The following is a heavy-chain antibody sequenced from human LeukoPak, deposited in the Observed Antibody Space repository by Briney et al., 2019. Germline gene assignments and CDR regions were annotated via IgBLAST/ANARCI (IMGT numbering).Heavy chain of an antibody. CDR1: GFTFSSYG. V-gene: IGHV3-30*02. J-gene: IGHJ4*02. D-gene: IGHD2-2*02. CDR3: AKDLATYCSSTSCHMGNY. CDR2: IRYDGSNK. Sequence: GRSLRLSCAASGFTFSSYGMHWVRQAPGKGLEWVAFIRYDGSNKYYADSVKGRFTISRDNSKNTLYLQMNSLRAEDTAVYYCAKDLATYCSSTSCHMGNYWGQGTLVTVSS.